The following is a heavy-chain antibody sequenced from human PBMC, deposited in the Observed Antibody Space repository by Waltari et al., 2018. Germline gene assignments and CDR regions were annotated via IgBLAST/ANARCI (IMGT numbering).Heavy chain of an antibody. J-gene: IGHJ4*02. CDR1: GFSFTDYA. V-gene: IGHV3-30*18. Sequence: HVHLLQSGGGVVPPGGSLRLSCAASGFSFTDYAMHWVRQDPGKGLGWVAIRFASGDREVYGDLAMGRLTVSRDTSRNILYREMNGLRGDDTAIYYCAKEPNYGVGSSGYFEYWGQGVMVTVSS. CDR2: RFASGDRE. CDR3: AKEPNYGVGSSGYFEY. D-gene: IGHD6-13*01.